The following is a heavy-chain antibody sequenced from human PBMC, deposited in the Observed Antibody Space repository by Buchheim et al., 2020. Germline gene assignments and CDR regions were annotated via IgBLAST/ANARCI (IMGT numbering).Heavy chain of an antibody. CDR1: GFTFSSYG. CDR3: AKEGRWELRGIPDY. CDR2: ISYDGSNK. J-gene: IGHJ4*02. Sequence: QVQLVESGGGVVQPGRSLRLSCAASGFTFSSYGMHWVRQAPGKGLEWVAVISYDGSNKYYADSVKGRFTISRDNSKNTLYLQMNSLRAEDTAVYYCAKEGRWELRGIPDYGGQGTL. V-gene: IGHV3-30*18. D-gene: IGHD1-26*01.